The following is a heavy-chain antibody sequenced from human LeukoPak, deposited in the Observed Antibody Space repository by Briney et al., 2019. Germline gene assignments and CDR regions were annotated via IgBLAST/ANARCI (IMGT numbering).Heavy chain of an antibody. J-gene: IGHJ6*03. CDR2: IYYSGST. CDR1: GGSISSGDYY. D-gene: IGHD5-18*01. CDR3: ARGVGYSYGYPLQYYYYYYYMDV. Sequence: SETLSLACTVSGGSISSGDYYWSWIRQPPGKGLEWIGYIYYSGSTYYNPSLKSRVTISVDTSKNQFSLKLSSVTAADTAVYYCARGVGYSYGYPLQYYYYYYYMDVWGKGTTVTVSS. V-gene: IGHV4-30-4*01.